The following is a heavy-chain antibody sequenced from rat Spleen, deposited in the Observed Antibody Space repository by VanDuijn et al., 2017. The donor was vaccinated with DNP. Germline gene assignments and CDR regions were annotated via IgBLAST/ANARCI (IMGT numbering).Heavy chain of an antibody. Sequence: EVQLVESGGGLVQPGRSLRLSCAASGFTFSDYAMAWVRQSPKKGLEWVAYISYDGVHAYYRGSVKGRFTISRDNAKNSLYLQMDSLRSEDTATYYCTSPVPSGHYVMDAWGQGTSVTVSS. V-gene: IGHV5-20*01. CDR1: GFTFSDYA. J-gene: IGHJ4*01. CDR3: TSPVPSGHYVMDA. CDR2: ISYDGVHA. D-gene: IGHD4-3*01.